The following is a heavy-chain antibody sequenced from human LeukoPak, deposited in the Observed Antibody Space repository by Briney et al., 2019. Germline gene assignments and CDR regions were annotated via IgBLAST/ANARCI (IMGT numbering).Heavy chain of an antibody. Sequence: VASVKVSCKASGGTFSSYAISWVRQAPGQGLEWMGRIIPIFGTANYAQKFQGRVTITTDESTSTAYMELSRLRSDDTAVYYCARVKNYYDSSGYLYYFDYWGQGTLVTVSS. CDR3: ARVKNYYDSSGYLYYFDY. V-gene: IGHV1-69*05. CDR2: IIPIFGTA. D-gene: IGHD3-22*01. J-gene: IGHJ4*02. CDR1: GGTFSSYA.